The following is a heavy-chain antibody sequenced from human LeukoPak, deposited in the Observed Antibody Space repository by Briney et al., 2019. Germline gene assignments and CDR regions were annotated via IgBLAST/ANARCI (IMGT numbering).Heavy chain of an antibody. V-gene: IGHV3-7*01. D-gene: IGHD1-26*01. CDR2: IKQDGSEK. J-gene: IGHJ4*02. Sequence: PGGSLRLSCEASGFAFSNYWMSWVRQAPGEGLEWVANIKQDGSEKYYVDSVKGRFTISRDNAKNSLYLQMNSLRAEDTAVYYCARDYSEWELLGYWGQGTLVTVSS. CDR1: GFAFSNYW. CDR3: ARDYSEWELLGY.